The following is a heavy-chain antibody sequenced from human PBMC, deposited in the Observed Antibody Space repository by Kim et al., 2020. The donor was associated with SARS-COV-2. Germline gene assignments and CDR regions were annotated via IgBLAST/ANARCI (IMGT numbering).Heavy chain of an antibody. V-gene: IGHV4-39*01. CDR3: ATLGGIPD. CDR2: SGST. Sequence: SGSTYNNPSLQSRVTISVDTSKNQFSLKLSSVTAADTAVYYCATLGGIPDRGQGTLVTVSS. D-gene: IGHD3-16*01. J-gene: IGHJ4*02.